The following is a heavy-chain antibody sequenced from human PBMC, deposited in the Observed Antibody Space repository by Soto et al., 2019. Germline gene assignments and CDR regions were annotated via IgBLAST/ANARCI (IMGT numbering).Heavy chain of an antibody. CDR1: GGSFRGYY. Sequence: QVQLQQWGTGLLKPSETLSLTCAVYGGSFRGYYWTWIRQPPGKGLEWIGEIDHSGSTNYNPSLKSRVTISVDTSKNQFYLKLASVTAADKAVYYCARVEYTYNYRGLDYWGQGTLVTVSS. V-gene: IGHV4-34*01. CDR3: ARVEYTYNYRGLDY. D-gene: IGHD3-16*01. CDR2: IDHSGST. J-gene: IGHJ4*02.